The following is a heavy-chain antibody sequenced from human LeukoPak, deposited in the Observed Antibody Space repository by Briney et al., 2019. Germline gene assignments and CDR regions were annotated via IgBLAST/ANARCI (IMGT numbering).Heavy chain of an antibody. J-gene: IGHJ4*02. V-gene: IGHV4-61*02. CDR2: IYTSGST. D-gene: IGHD6-19*01. CDR1: GGSISSGSYY. CDR3: ARVPSGWYNFDY. Sequence: SETLSLTCTVSGGSISSGSYYWSWIRQPAGKGLEWIGRIYTSGSTNYNPSLKSRVTISVATSKNQFSLKLSSVTAADTAVYYCARVPSGWYNFDYWGQGTLVTVSS.